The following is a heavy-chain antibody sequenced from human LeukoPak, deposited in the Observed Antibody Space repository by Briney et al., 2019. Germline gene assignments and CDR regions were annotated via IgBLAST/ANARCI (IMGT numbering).Heavy chain of an antibody. CDR2: IIPIFGTA. Sequence: ASVKVSCKASGGTFSSYAISWVRQAPGQGLEWMGGIIPIFGTANYAQKFQGRVTITADKSTSTAYMELSSLRSDDTAVYYCARVGAVAGTGSYYMDVWGKGTTVTISS. D-gene: IGHD6-19*01. CDR3: ARVGAVAGTGSYYMDV. V-gene: IGHV1-69*06. CDR1: GGTFSSYA. J-gene: IGHJ6*03.